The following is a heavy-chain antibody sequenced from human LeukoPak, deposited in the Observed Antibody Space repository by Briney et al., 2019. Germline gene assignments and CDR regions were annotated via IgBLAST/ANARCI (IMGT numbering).Heavy chain of an antibody. V-gene: IGHV4-4*07. D-gene: IGHD6-13*01. Sequence: PSETLSLTCTVSGGSISSYYWSWIRQPAGKGLEWIGRIYTSGSTNYNPSLKSRVTMSVDTSKNQFSLKLSSVTAADTAVYYCASKGGIAPDYYFDYWGQGTLVTVSS. CDR1: GGSISSYY. CDR3: ASKGGIAPDYYFDY. J-gene: IGHJ4*02. CDR2: IYTSGST.